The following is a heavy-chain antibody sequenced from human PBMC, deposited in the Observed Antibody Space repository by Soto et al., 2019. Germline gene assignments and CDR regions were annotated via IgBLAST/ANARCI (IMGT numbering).Heavy chain of an antibody. V-gene: IGHV1-18*01. CDR2: ISAHNGNT. CDR1: GYAFTTYG. D-gene: IGHD1-1*01. J-gene: IGHJ4*02. CDR3: ARGRYGDY. Sequence: QVHLVQSGAEVKKPGASVKVSCKGSGYAFTTYGITWVRQAPGQGLEWMGWISAHNGNTSYAQKLQGRVTVTRDTSTSTAYMELRSIRSDATAVYYCARGRYGDYWGQGALVTVSS.